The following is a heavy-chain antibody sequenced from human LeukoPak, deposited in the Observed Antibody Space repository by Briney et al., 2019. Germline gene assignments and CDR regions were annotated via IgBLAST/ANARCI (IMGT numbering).Heavy chain of an antibody. CDR2: INHSGST. D-gene: IGHD6-19*01. CDR1: GGSFSGYY. J-gene: IGHJ4*02. CDR3: ASTLWYSSPFDY. Sequence: PSETLSLTCAVYGGSFSGYYWSWIRQPPGKGLEWIGEINHSGSTDYNPSLKSRVTMSVDTSKNQFSLKLSSVTAADTAVYYCASTLWYSSPFDYWGQGTLVTVSS. V-gene: IGHV4-34*01.